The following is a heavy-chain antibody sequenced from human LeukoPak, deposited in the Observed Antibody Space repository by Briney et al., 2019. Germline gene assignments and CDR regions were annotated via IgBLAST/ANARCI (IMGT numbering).Heavy chain of an antibody. J-gene: IGHJ6*02. CDR2: ISSSSSYI. V-gene: IGHV3-21*01. Sequence: PGGSLRLSCAASGFTFSSYRMNWVRQAPGKGLEWVSSISSSSSYIYYADSVKGRFTISRDNAKNSLYLQMNSLRAEDTAVYYCARSLAAGGYYYGMDVWGQGTTVTVSS. CDR3: ARSLAAGGYYYGMDV. CDR1: GFTFSSYR. D-gene: IGHD6-13*01.